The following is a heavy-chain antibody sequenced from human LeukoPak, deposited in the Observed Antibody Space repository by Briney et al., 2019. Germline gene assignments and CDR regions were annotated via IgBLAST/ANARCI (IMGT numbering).Heavy chain of an antibody. D-gene: IGHD4-23*01. Sequence: GGSLRLSCAASGFTVSSNYMSWVRQAPGKGPKWVSVIYSGGSTYYADSVKGRFTVSRDNSKNTLYLQMNSLRAEDTAVYYCARDAGGNRDYWGQGTLVTVSS. J-gene: IGHJ4*02. V-gene: IGHV3-53*01. CDR2: IYSGGST. CDR1: GFTVSSNY. CDR3: ARDAGGNRDY.